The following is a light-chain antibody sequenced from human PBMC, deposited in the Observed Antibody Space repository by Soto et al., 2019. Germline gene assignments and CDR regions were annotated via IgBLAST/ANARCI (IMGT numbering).Light chain of an antibody. CDR2: DAS. CDR1: QSISSY. J-gene: IGKJ1*01. CDR3: LQHRSYPWT. V-gene: IGKV1-17*01. Sequence: DIQMTQSPSSLSASVGDRVTITCRASQSISSYLNWYQQKPGKAPKLLIYDASSLESGVPSRFSGSGSGTEFTLTIRSVQPEDFATYYCLQHRSYPWTFGQGTKVDIK.